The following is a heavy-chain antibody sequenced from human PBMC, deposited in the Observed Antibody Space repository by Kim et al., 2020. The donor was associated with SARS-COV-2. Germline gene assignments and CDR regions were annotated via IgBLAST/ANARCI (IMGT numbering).Heavy chain of an antibody. Sequence: YAQSVKGRKTINPDTTKNPFSLQLNSGTPEDTAVYYCARDRQRAGTGVDYWGQGTLVTVSS. CDR3: ARDRQRAGTGVDY. V-gene: IGHV6-1*01. D-gene: IGHD6-19*01. J-gene: IGHJ4*02.